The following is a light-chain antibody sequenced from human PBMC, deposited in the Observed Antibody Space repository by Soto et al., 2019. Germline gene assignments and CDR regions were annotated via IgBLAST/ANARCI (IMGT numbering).Light chain of an antibody. CDR3: QQYGGSPLYT. V-gene: IGKV3-20*01. CDR2: AAS. J-gene: IGKJ2*01. Sequence: EIVLTQSPGTLSLSPGERATLSCRASQSVSSRYLAWYQQKPGQAPRLLIYAASSRATGTPDRFSGSGSGTDFTLTINRLAPEDFALYYCQQYGGSPLYTFGQGTKLEIK. CDR1: QSVSSRY.